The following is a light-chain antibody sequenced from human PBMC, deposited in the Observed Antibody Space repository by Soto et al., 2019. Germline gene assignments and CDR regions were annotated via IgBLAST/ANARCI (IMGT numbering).Light chain of an antibody. CDR3: QSYYRTLSGLYV. Sequence: QSALTQPPSMSGAPGQRVTISCTGTSANIGAGYDVHWYQQLPGMAPKLLIYGNNKRPSGVPDRFSGSKSGTSASLAITGLQDEDEADYYCQSYYRTLSGLYVLGTGTKVTVL. CDR2: GNN. V-gene: IGLV1-40*01. J-gene: IGLJ1*01. CDR1: SANIGAGYD.